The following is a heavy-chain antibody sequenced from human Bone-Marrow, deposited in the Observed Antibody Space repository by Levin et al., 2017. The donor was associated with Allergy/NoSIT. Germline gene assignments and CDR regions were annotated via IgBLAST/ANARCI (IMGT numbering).Heavy chain of an antibody. Sequence: SETLSLTCAVSGGSVSSDNWWYWVRQPPGKGLEWIGEIYHSGTTKYNPSLKSRVTISADGPKNQFSLKVTSVTAADTAIYYCAREPPKNWNDEGDYWGQGLLVTVSS. CDR2: IYHSGTT. CDR1: GGSVSSDNW. CDR3: AREPPKNWNDEGDY. V-gene: IGHV4-4*02. J-gene: IGHJ4*02. D-gene: IGHD1-1*01.